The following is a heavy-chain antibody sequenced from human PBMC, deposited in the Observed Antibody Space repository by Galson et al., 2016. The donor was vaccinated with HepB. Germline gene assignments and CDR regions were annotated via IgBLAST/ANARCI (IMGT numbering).Heavy chain of an antibody. CDR1: GDSISNVGRH. CDR3: VRLGTAAAVANRRGSVY. D-gene: IGHD6-13*01. CDR2: IHSSGTS. V-gene: IGHV4-39*01. Sequence: SETLSLTCTVSGDSISNVGRHWSWFRQSPGMGLEYIGSIHSSGTSYYNPSLTSRVTVSADMSRNQFFLSLTSVTAADTAIYYCVRLGTAAAVANRRGSVYWSQGTRVTVSS. J-gene: IGHJ4*02.